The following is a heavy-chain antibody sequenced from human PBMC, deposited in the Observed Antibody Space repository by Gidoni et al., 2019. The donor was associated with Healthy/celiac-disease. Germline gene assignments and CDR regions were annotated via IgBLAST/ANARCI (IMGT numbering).Heavy chain of an antibody. CDR3: ARDPQDYYDSIYYYGMDV. CDR2: ISSSSSTI. Sequence: EVQLVESGGGLVQPGGSLRLSCAASGFTFSSYSMNWVRQAPGKGLEWVSYISSSSSTIYYADSVKGRFTISRDNAKNSLYLQMNSLRDEDTAVYYCARDPQDYYDSIYYYGMDVWGQGTTVTVSS. V-gene: IGHV3-48*02. J-gene: IGHJ6*02. D-gene: IGHD3-22*01. CDR1: GFTFSSYS.